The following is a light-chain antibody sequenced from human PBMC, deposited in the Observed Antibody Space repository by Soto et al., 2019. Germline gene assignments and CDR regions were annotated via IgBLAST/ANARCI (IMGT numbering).Light chain of an antibody. Sequence: EIVLTQSPGTLSLSPGERATLYCGTSQSLGTNYLAWYQQKPGQAPRLLIYDVSTRATCIPDRFSGSESGADFTLTISRLEPEDFALYFCQQYDTSPWTFGQGTKVDIK. CDR1: QSLGTNY. V-gene: IGKV3-20*01. CDR2: DVS. J-gene: IGKJ1*01. CDR3: QQYDTSPWT.